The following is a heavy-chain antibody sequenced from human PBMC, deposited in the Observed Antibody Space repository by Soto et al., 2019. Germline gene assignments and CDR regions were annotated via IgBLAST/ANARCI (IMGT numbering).Heavy chain of an antibody. CDR3: GRGSLITMIVNY. CDR1: GYTFTSYY. CDR2: INPSGGSS. V-gene: IGHV1-46*01. D-gene: IGHD3-22*01. Sequence: QVQLVQSGAEVKKPGASVKVSCKASGYTFTSYYMHWVRQAPGQGLEWMGIINPSGGSSSYAQKFQGRVTMTRDTSTNTVSMALNSLRSEDPAVYYCGRGSLITMIVNYWGQGTLVTVSS. J-gene: IGHJ4*02.